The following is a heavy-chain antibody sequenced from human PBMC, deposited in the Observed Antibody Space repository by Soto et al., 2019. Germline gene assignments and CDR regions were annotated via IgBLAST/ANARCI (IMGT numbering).Heavy chain of an antibody. J-gene: IGHJ5*02. CDR2: INHSGST. CDR1: GGSFSGYY. V-gene: IGHV4-34*01. CDR3: ARGLNDTTVTWFDP. Sequence: SETLSLTCAVYGGSFSGYYWSWIRQPPGKGLEWIGEINHSGSTNYNPSLKSRVTISVDTSKNQFSLKLSSVTAADTAVYYWARGLNDTTVTWFDPWGQGTLVTVSS. D-gene: IGHD4-4*01.